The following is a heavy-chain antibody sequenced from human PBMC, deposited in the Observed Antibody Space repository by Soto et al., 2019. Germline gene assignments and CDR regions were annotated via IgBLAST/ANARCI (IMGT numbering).Heavy chain of an antibody. CDR3: TRDRGFGMDV. J-gene: IGHJ6*02. CDR2: IYDNGIT. Sequence: QVPLQESGPGLVKPSQTLSLTCNVSGGSISGGRYYWNWIRQHPGKGLEWIGNIYDNGITYYNPSLKSRVTITEDTSKNPFSLRLSSVTAADTAVYYCTRDRGFGMDVWGQWTTVTVSS. V-gene: IGHV4-31*03. CDR1: GGSISGGRYY.